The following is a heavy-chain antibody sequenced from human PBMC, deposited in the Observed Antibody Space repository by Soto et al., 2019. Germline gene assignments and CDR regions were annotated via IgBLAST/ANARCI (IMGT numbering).Heavy chain of an antibody. V-gene: IGHV4-59*01. D-gene: IGHD2-8*02. CDR2: VSYIGT. J-gene: IGHJ4*02. CDR1: GGSISTYY. CDR3: ARMPFTGTNPPFDY. Sequence: PSETLSLTCPVSGGSISTYYWSWIRQSPGKGLEMIGYVSYIGTIYNPSLRSRLTISLDTSRNQFSLELSSVTAADTAVYYCARMPFTGTNPPFDYWGRGILVPVSS.